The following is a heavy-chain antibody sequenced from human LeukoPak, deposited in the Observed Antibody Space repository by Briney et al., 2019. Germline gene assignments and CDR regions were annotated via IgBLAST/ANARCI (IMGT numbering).Heavy chain of an antibody. V-gene: IGHV4-59*01. CDR3: ARGGRYYYDSSGSD. J-gene: IGHJ4*02. D-gene: IGHD3-22*01. CDR1: GGSISSDY. CDR2: ISYNGNT. Sequence: SETLSLTCTVSGGSISSDYWSWIRQPPGKGLEWIGYISYNGNTNYNPSLKSRVTISVDTSKSQFSLRVRSMTAADTAVYYCARGGRYYYDSSGSDWGQGTLVTVSS.